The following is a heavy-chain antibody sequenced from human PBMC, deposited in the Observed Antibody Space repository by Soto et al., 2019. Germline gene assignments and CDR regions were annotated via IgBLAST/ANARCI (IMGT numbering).Heavy chain of an antibody. J-gene: IGHJ4*02. V-gene: IGHV1-3*01. CDR2: INAGNGNT. Sequence: ASVKVSCKASGYTFTSYAMHWVRQAPGQRLEWMGWINAGNGNTKYSQKFQGRVTITRDTSASTAYMELSSLRSEDTAVYYCAKNLGRGAAVAGTSFPDYWGQGTLVTVSS. CDR1: GYTFTSYA. D-gene: IGHD6-19*01. CDR3: AKNLGRGAAVAGTSFPDY.